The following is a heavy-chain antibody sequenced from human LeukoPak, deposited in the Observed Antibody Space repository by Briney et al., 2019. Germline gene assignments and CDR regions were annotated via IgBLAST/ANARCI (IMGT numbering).Heavy chain of an antibody. Sequence: ASVKVSCKASGYTFTSYGISWVRQAPGQGLEWMGWISPSNGNKKYAQKLQGRVTMTTDTSTSTAYMELRSLTSDDTAVYYCARDRHGSGSYWVYWGQGTLVTVSS. D-gene: IGHD3-10*01. CDR1: GYTFTSYG. CDR3: ARDRHGSGSYWVY. V-gene: IGHV1-18*01. J-gene: IGHJ4*01. CDR2: ISPSNGNK.